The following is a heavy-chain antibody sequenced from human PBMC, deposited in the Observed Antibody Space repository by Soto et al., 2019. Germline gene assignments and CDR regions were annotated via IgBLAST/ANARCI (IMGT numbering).Heavy chain of an antibody. CDR2: IYYSGST. CDR1: GGSISSGDYY. D-gene: IGHD1-26*01. Sequence: QVQLQESGPGLVKPSQTLSLTCTVSGGSISSGDYYWTWIRQSPGKGLEWIGYIYYSGSTYYNPSLKSRVTISVDTSKNHFSLKLISVTAVDTAVYYCASRRSRGRALLFDPWGQGTLVTVSS. J-gene: IGHJ5*02. V-gene: IGHV4-30-4*01. CDR3: ASRRSRGRALLFDP.